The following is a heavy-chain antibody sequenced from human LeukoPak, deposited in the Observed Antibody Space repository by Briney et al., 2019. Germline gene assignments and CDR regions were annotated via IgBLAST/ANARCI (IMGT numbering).Heavy chain of an antibody. CDR3: ARDLLSPAGY. J-gene: IGHJ4*02. CDR2: INPSGGTT. CDR1: GYTFTRYY. Sequence: ASVKVPCKTSGYTFTRYYMHWVRQAPGQGLEWMGIINPSGGTTRYAQKFQGRVTMTRDMSTSTVYMELSSLRSEDTAVYYCARDLLSPAGYWGQGTLVTVSS. D-gene: IGHD1-26*01. V-gene: IGHV1-46*01.